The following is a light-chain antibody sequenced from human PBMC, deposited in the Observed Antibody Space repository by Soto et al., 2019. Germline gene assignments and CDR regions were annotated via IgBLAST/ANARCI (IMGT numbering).Light chain of an antibody. CDR1: QSVSSNY. CDR3: QQYATSLPTT. V-gene: IGKV3-20*01. J-gene: IGKJ2*01. CDR2: GAS. Sequence: EIVLTQSPGTLSLSPGERATLSCRASQSVSSNYLAWYQQKPGQAPRLLIYGASSRATGIPDRFSGSGSGTDFTLIISRLEAEDFAVYFCQQYATSLPTTFGQWTKLEIK.